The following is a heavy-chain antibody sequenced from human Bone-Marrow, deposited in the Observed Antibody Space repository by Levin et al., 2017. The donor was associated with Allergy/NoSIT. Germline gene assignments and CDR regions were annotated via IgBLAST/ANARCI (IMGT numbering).Heavy chain of an antibody. CDR3: ASCSGSGCQRGIPLDD. J-gene: IGHJ4*02. Sequence: GGSLRLSCAASGFTFSNYSMTWVRQAPGKGLEWVSSISSNGTTTYYADSMKGRFTISRDNSKNTLYLQMNNLRGDGTAVYYCASCSGSGCQRGIPLDDWGQGTLVTVSS. CDR1: GFTFSNYS. D-gene: IGHD6-19*01. V-gene: IGHV3-23*01. CDR2: ISSNGTTT.